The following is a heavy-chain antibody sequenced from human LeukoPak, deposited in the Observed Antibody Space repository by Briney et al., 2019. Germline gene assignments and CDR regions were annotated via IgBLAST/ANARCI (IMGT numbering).Heavy chain of an antibody. Sequence: SVKVSCKASGYTFTGYYMHWVRQAPGQGLEWMGLINPSGAGTSYAQNFQGRLTVTRDLSTNTVYMELSSLRSNDTAVYYCSGGAEQSSGCLYWGQGTLVTVSS. V-gene: IGHV1-46*01. D-gene: IGHD6-19*01. CDR3: SGGAEQSSGCLY. J-gene: IGHJ4*02. CDR2: INPSGAGT. CDR1: GYTFTGYY.